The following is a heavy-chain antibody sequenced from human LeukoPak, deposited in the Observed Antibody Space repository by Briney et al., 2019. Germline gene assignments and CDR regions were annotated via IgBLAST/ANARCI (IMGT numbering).Heavy chain of an antibody. D-gene: IGHD3-10*01. V-gene: IGHV3-23*01. CDR3: AKWSDYGSGSYPS. J-gene: IGHJ5*02. CDR1: GFTFSSSA. Sequence: GGSLRLSCAASGFTFSSSAMSWVRQAPGKGLEWVSAISGSGGSTYYADSVKGRFTISRDNSKNTLYLQMNSLRAEDTAVYYCAKWSDYGSGSYPSWGQGTLVTVSS. CDR2: ISGSGGST.